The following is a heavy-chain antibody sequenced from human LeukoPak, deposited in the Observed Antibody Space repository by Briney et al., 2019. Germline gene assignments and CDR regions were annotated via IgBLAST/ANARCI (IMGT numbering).Heavy chain of an antibody. CDR3: ARELGIAAAGYYYYYGMDV. D-gene: IGHD6-13*01. CDR2: IYYSGSI. CDR1: GGSISSGGYY. J-gene: IGHJ6*02. V-gene: IGHV4-31*03. Sequence: PSETLSLTCTVSGGSISSGGYYWSWVRQHPGKGLEWVVDIYYSGSIYYNPSLKSRVTISVDTSKNQFSLKLSSVTAADTAVYYCARELGIAAAGYYYYYGMDVWGQGTTVTVSS.